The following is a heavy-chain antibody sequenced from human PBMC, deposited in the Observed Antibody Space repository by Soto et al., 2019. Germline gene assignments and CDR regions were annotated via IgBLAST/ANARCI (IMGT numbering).Heavy chain of an antibody. V-gene: IGHV4-30-4*01. CDR1: GGSISSGDYY. Sequence: TSETLSLTCTVSGGSISSGDYYWSWIRQPPGKGLEWIGYIYYSGSTYYNPSLKSRVTISVDTSKNQFSLKLSSVTAADTAVYYCARGGRNYYYYGMDVWGQGTTVTVSS. CDR3: ARGGRNYYYYGMDV. CDR2: IYYSGST. J-gene: IGHJ6*02.